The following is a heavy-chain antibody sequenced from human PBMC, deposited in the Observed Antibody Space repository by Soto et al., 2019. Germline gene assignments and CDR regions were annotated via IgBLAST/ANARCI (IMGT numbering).Heavy chain of an antibody. CDR3: AIGGRYCSGGSCYRSVDY. CDR1: GYTFTSYG. Sequence: ASVKVSCKASGYTFTSYGISWVRQAPGQGLEWMGWISAYNGNTNDAQKLQGRVTMTKDTSTSTAYMELRSLRSDDTAVDYCAIGGRYCSGGSCYRSVDYWGQGTLVTVSS. D-gene: IGHD2-15*01. CDR2: ISAYNGNT. J-gene: IGHJ4*02. V-gene: IGHV1-18*01.